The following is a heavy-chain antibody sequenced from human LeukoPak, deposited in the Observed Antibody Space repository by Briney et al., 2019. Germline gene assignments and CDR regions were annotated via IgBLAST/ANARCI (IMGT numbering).Heavy chain of an antibody. CDR1: GFTFRRYT. CDR3: ARLHDVLTGYLDY. D-gene: IGHD3-9*01. CDR2: ISSSMISI. V-gene: IGHV3-21*01. J-gene: IGHJ4*02. Sequence: GGSLRLSCAPSGFTFRRYTMTWVRQAPGQGLEWVSPISSSMISIDYADSVKDRFTISRDNARNLLYLQMNSLRAEDTAIYYCARLHDVLTGYLDYWGQGTLVTVSS.